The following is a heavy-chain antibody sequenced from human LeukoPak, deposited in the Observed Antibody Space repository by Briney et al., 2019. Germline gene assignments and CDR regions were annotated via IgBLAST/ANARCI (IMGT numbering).Heavy chain of an antibody. CDR2: ISSNGGST. CDR3: ARDLRVEAADFYDSSGLGEFDY. V-gene: IGHV3-64*01. CDR1: GFTFSSYA. J-gene: IGHJ4*02. D-gene: IGHD3-22*01. Sequence: GGSLRLSCAASGFTFSSYAMHWVRQAPGKGLEYVSAISSNGGSTYYANSVKGRFTISRDNSKNTLYLQMGSLRAEDMAVYYCARDLRVEAADFYDSSGLGEFDYWGQGTLVTVSS.